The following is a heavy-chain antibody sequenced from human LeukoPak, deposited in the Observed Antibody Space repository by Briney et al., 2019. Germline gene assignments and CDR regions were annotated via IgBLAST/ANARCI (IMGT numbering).Heavy chain of an antibody. Sequence: PSETLSLTCTVSVGSISSANYYWRWIRQPAGKGLEWIGRIYTSGSPNYNPSLKTSVPITVDKPKTQFSLKLSSGPPADPAVFFCARSLMDSYGPTPFDYWGQGTLVTVSS. J-gene: IGHJ4*02. V-gene: IGHV4-61*02. D-gene: IGHD5-18*01. CDR2: IYTSGSP. CDR1: VGSISSANYY. CDR3: ARSLMDSYGPTPFDY.